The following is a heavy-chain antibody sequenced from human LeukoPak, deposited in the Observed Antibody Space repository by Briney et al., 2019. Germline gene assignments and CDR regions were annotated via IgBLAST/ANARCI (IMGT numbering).Heavy chain of an antibody. Sequence: SETLSLTCTVSGGSIISSSDHWSWIRQPPGKGLEWIGSIYYSGSTYYNPSLKSRVTISVDTSKNQFSLKLSSVTAADTAVYYCARLWSGYRPPDYWGQGTLVTVSS. CDR3: ARLWSGYRPPDY. D-gene: IGHD3-3*01. V-gene: IGHV4-39*01. CDR2: IYYSGST. CDR1: GGSIISSSDH. J-gene: IGHJ4*02.